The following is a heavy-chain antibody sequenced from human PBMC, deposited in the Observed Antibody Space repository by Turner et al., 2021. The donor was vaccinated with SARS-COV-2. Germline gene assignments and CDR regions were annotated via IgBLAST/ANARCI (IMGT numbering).Heavy chain of an antibody. J-gene: IGHJ4*02. CDR2: ISGSGFNT. CDR1: GFTFSSCV. V-gene: IGHV3-23*01. D-gene: IGHD6-19*01. CDR3: AKAGSGWYDFDY. Sequence: EVQLLASGGGLVQYGGSLRGPGSAAGFTFSSCVMTWVRQAPGKGLEWVSAISGSGFNTYYADSGKGRFTISRDNSKNTMYLQMNSLRADDTALYYCAKAGSGWYDFDYWGQGTLVTVSS.